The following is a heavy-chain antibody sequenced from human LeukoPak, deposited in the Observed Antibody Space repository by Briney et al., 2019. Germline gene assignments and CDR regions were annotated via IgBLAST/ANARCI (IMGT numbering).Heavy chain of an antibody. D-gene: IGHD6-19*01. CDR2: ISYDGSNK. CDR3: AKDGSSGWLLDY. Sequence: PGGSLRLSCAASGFTFSSYGMHWVRQAPGKGLEWVAVISYDGSNKYYADSVKGRFTISRDNSKNTLYLQMNSLRAEDTAVYYCAKDGSSGWLLDYWGQGTLVTVSS. CDR1: GFTFSSYG. V-gene: IGHV3-30*18. J-gene: IGHJ4*02.